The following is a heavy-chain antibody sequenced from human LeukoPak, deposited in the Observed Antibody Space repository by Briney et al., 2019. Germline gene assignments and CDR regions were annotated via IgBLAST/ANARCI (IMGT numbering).Heavy chain of an antibody. CDR3: ARDIEAAGLFLDY. J-gene: IGHJ4*02. CDR2: MKYDGSEK. V-gene: IGHV3-7*01. CDR1: GFTFSSYW. D-gene: IGHD6-13*01. Sequence: GGSLRLSCAAPGFTFSSYWMSWVRQAPGKGLEWVANMKYDGSEKHYVDSVKGRFTISRDNAKNSLYLQMNSLRAEDTAVYYCARDIEAAGLFLDYWGQGTLVTVSS.